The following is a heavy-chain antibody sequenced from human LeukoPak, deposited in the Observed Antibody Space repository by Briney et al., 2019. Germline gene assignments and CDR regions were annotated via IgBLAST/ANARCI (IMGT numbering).Heavy chain of an antibody. Sequence: PGGSLRLSCAVSDFSFSLSTMSWVRQAAGKGREGVAKMKEDGSDEKYVDSVKGRFTISRDNAKNSLYLQMNSLRHEDTAVYFCVVGGAGGGYFPNWGQGSLVIVSS. CDR2: MKEDGSDE. J-gene: IGHJ1*01. D-gene: IGHD3-16*01. CDR3: VVGGAGGGYFPN. V-gene: IGHV3-7*01. CDR1: DFSFSLST.